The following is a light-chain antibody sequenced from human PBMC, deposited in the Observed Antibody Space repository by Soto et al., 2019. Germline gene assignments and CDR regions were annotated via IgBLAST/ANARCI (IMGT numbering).Light chain of an antibody. V-gene: IGKV3-20*01. CDR3: QQYYISPRT. CDR2: GSS. CDR1: QSLNSFY. Sequence: EIVLTQSPGTLSWSPGERATLSCRASQSLNSFYLAWYQQKPGQAPRLLIYGSSNRATGSTDRFSGSGSGTDFTLTISRLDHEDFAVYYCQQYYISPRTFCQGTKVEVK. J-gene: IGKJ1*01.